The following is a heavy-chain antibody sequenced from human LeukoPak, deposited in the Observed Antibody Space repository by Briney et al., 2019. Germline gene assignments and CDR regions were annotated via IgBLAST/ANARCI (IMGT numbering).Heavy chain of an antibody. CDR3: ARLGYFWSGYPSGYFDY. V-gene: IGHV4-34*01. J-gene: IGHJ4*02. D-gene: IGHD3-3*01. CDR1: GGSFSGYY. Sequence: PSETLSLTCAVYGGSFSGYYWSWIRQPPGKGLEWIGEINHSGSTNYNPSLKSRITISVDPSKNQFSLKLSSVTAADTAVYYCARLGYFWSGYPSGYFDYWGRGTLVTVSS. CDR2: INHSGST.